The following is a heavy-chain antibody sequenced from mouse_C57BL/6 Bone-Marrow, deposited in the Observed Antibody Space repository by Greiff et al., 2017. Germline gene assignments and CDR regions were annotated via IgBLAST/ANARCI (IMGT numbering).Heavy chain of an antibody. CDR2: IYPSSGNT. J-gene: IGHJ3*01. CDR1: GYTFTSYG. V-gene: IGHV1-81*01. Sequence: QVQLQQSGAELARPGASVKLSCKASGYTFTSYGISWVKQRTGQGLEWIGEIYPSSGNTYYNEKFKGKATLTADKSSSTAYMELRSLKSEDSAVDVCARSGFAWCAYWGQGTLVTVSA. CDR3: ARSGFAWCAY.